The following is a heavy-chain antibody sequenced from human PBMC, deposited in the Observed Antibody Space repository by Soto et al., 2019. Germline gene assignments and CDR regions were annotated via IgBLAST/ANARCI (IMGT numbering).Heavy chain of an antibody. V-gene: IGHV4-30-4*01. CDR3: VRGGNPYHYATSGPGTFDK. CDR2: TSFRGYN. J-gene: IGHJ4*02. D-gene: IGHD3-22*01. CDR1: GDSVSGGDSY. Sequence: QVQLQESGPGLVKPSQTLSLTCTVSGDSVSGGDSYCSWIRQPPGKALEWIGYTSFRGYNSYTPSLKSRVTISVDMSKSQFSLRLTSVTAADTAIYYCVRGGNPYHYATSGPGTFDKWGQGTLVSVSS.